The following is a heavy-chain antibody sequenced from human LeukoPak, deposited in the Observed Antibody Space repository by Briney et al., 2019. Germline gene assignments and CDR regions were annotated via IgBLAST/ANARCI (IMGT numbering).Heavy chain of an antibody. D-gene: IGHD4-11*01. Sequence: PSETLSLTCTVSGGSISSSSYYWGWIRQPPGKGLEWIGSIYYSGSTYYNPSLKSRVTISVDTSKNQFSLKLSSVTAADTAVYYCAREFLSRSMTTYYYYYYMDVWGKGTTVTVSS. CDR3: AREFLSRSMTTYYYYYYMDV. CDR1: GGSISSSSYY. V-gene: IGHV4-39*07. J-gene: IGHJ6*03. CDR2: IYYSGST.